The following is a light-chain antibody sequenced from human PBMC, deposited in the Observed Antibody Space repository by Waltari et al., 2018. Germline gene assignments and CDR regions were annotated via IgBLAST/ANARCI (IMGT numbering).Light chain of an antibody. CDR1: SGSVSTDYY. CDR3: VLYMGSGVWV. J-gene: IGLJ3*02. CDR2: STN. Sequence: QTVVTQEPSFSVSPGGTVTITCGFSSGSVSTDYYTSWYQQTPGQAPRTLIYSTNTRSSGVPDRFSGSILGNKAALTITGAQADDESDYYCVLYMGSGVWVFGGGTKLTVL. V-gene: IGLV8-61*01.